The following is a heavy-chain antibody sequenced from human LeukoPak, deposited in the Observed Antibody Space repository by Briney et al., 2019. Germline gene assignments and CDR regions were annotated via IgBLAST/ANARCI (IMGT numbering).Heavy chain of an antibody. V-gene: IGHV1-69*04. Sequence: VASVKVSCKASGGTFSSYAISWVRQAPGQGLEWMGRIIPILGIANYAQKFQGRVTITADKSTSTAYMELSSLRSEDTAVYYCARDEYWHNWFDPWGQGTLVTVSS. D-gene: IGHD2-8*02. CDR3: ARDEYWHNWFDP. CDR2: IIPILGIA. CDR1: GGTFSSYA. J-gene: IGHJ5*02.